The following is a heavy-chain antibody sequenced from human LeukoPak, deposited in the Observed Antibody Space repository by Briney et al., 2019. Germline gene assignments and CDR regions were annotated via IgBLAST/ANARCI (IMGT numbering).Heavy chain of an antibody. J-gene: IGHJ6*03. V-gene: IGHV1-8*03. CDR1: GYTFTSYN. Sequence: ASVKVSCKASGYTFTSYNINWDRHATGQGLEWMGWLNPNSGNTGYAQKFQGRVTITRNTSISTAYMELSSLRSDDTAVYYCAVRGSYRFSDYYYMDVWGKGTTVTISS. D-gene: IGHD3-16*01. CDR3: AVRGSYRFSDYYYMDV. CDR2: LNPNSGNT.